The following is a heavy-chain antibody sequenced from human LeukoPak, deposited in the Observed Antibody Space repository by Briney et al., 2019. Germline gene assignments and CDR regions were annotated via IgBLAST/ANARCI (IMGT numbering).Heavy chain of an antibody. CDR1: GGSISGSPYY. CDR2: MYYSGST. CDR3: ARQIYDYVWGY. V-gene: IGHV4-39*01. D-gene: IGHD3-16*01. J-gene: IGHJ4*01. Sequence: SETPSLTCTVSGGSISGSPYYWGWIRQPPGKGLEWIGSMYYSGSTYYNPSLKSRVTISVDTSKKQFSLKLRSVTAADTAVYYCARQIYDYVWGYWGQEPWSPSPQ.